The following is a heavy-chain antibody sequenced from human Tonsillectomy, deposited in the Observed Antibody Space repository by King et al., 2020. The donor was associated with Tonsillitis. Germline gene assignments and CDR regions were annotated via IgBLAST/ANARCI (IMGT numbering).Heavy chain of an antibody. D-gene: IGHD3-3*01. CDR2: IIPILGIA. CDR3: SRGMQIDHVGRADDCWSGDHTSDYYYYMDV. CDR1: GGTFSSYA. J-gene: IGHJ6*03. Sequence: VQLVESGAEVKKPGSSVKVSCKASGGTFSSYAISWVRQAPGQGLEWMGRIIPILGIANYAQKYQGRVTITADQSTSTACMELRRLMSEDTAVDSCSRGMQIDHVGRADDCWSGDHTSDYYYYMDVWGKGTTVTVSS. V-gene: IGHV1-69*09.